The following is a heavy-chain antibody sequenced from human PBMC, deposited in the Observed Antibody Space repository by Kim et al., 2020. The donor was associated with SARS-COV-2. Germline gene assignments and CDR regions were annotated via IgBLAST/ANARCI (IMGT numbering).Heavy chain of an antibody. Sequence: GGSLRLSCAASGFTFSSYSMNWVRQAPGKGLEWVSYISSSSSTIYYADSVKGRFTISRDNAKNSLYLQMNSLRAEDTAVYYCARDFGDPPGGYWGQGTLVTVSS. J-gene: IGHJ4*02. CDR2: ISSSSSTI. CDR1: GFTFSSYS. CDR3: ARDFGDPPGGY. D-gene: IGHD4-17*01. V-gene: IGHV3-48*04.